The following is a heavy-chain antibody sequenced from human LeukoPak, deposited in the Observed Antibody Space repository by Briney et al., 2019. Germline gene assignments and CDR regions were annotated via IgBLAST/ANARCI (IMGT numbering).Heavy chain of an antibody. V-gene: IGHV3-9*01. J-gene: IGHJ4*02. CDR3: AKAPFLSSSAFDY. CDR2: ISWNSGSI. D-gene: IGHD6-6*01. Sequence: GRSLRLSCAASGFTFDDYAMHWVRQAPGKGLEWVSGISWNSGSIGYADSVKGRFTISRDNAKNSLYLQMNSLRAEDTALYYCAKAPFLSSSAFDYRGQGTLVTVSS. CDR1: GFTFDDYA.